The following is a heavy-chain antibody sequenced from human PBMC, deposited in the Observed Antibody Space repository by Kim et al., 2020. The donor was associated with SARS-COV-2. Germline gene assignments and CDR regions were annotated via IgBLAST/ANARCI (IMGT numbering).Heavy chain of an antibody. V-gene: IGHV3-30*03. CDR2: ISYDGSNK. J-gene: IGHJ6*02. Sequence: GGSLRLSCAASGFTFSSYGMHWVRQAPGKGLEWVAVISYDGSNKYYADSVKGRFTISRDNSKNTLYLQMNSLRAEDTAVYYCVKGRWFGEPEGMDVWGQGTTVTVSS. CDR1: GFTFSSYG. CDR3: VKGRWFGEPEGMDV. D-gene: IGHD3-10*01.